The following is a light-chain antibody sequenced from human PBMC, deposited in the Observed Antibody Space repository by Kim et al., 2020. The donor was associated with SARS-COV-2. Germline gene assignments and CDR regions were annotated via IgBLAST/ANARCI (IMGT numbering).Light chain of an antibody. CDR3: AAWDDSLNGVV. V-gene: IGLV1-44*01. Sequence: QLVLAQSPSASGTPGQRVTISCSGSPSNIGGNSVHWYQQLSGAAPKLLIYDNNRRPSGVPDRFSGSKSGSSASLAISGVQSDDEADYHCAAWDDSLNGVVFGGGTQLTVL. CDR2: DNN. J-gene: IGLJ2*01. CDR1: PSNIGGNS.